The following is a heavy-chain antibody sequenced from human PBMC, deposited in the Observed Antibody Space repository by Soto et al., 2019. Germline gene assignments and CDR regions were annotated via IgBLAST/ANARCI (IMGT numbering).Heavy chain of an antibody. D-gene: IGHD3-9*01. CDR3: VRPDSTGYYSH. J-gene: IGHJ4*02. V-gene: IGHV5-51*01. CDR2: INPADSDT. Sequence: LGESLKISFKGSGYSFTNYWVGWVRQMPGKGLEWMGIINPADSDTRYSPSFQGQVTVSVDKSISTAYLQRGSLKASDTAMYYCVRPDSTGYYSHWGQGTPVTVSS. CDR1: GYSFTNYW.